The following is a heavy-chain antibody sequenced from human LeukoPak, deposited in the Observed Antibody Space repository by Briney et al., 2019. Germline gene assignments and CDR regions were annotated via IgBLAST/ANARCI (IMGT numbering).Heavy chain of an antibody. V-gene: IGHV3-21*06. D-gene: IGHD4-4*01. CDR1: GFTFSGYS. CDR2: ISESSSHT. J-gene: IGHJ6*02. Sequence: GGSLTLSCEASGFTFSGYSMNWVRQAPGKGLEWVSYISESSSHTYNADSVKGRFTISRDNAKNSLYLQMNSLRVEDTGIYYCARDRAVKARIGGMDVWGQGTTVIVS. CDR3: ARDRAVKARIGGMDV.